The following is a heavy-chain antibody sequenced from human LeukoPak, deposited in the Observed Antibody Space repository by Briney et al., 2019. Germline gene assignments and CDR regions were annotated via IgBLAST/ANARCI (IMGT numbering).Heavy chain of an antibody. CDR1: GFTFSSYA. V-gene: IGHV3-23*01. CDR2: ISGSGGST. Sequence: GRSLRLSCATSGFTFSSYAVGSVSQAPGKWREWVSAISGSGGSTYYAGSVKGRFTISRDNSKNTLYLQMNSLRAEDTAVYYCANPGYSSSSVSVDYWGQGTLVTVSS. CDR3: ANPGYSSSSVSVDY. J-gene: IGHJ4*02. D-gene: IGHD6-13*01.